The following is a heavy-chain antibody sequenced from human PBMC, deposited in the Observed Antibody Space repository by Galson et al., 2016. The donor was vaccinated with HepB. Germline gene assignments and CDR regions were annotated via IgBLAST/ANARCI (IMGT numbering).Heavy chain of an antibody. D-gene: IGHD3-22*01. CDR3: ANGRGYYDSSGYCFQH. CDR2: ISWNSGSI. Sequence: SLRLSCAASGFTFDDYAMHWVRQAPGKGLEWVSGISWNSGSIGYADSVKGRFTISRDNAKNSLYLQMNSLRAEDTALYYCANGRGYYDSSGYCFQHWGQGTLVTVSS. V-gene: IGHV3-9*01. J-gene: IGHJ1*01. CDR1: GFTFDDYA.